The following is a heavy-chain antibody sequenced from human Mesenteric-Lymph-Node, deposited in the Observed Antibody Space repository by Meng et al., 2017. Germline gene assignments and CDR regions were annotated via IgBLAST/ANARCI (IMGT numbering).Heavy chain of an antibody. CDR2: IWYDGSNK. CDR3: ARDTSRGSSSWYVD. Sequence: GESLKISCAASGFTFSSYGMHWVRQAPGKGLEWVAVIWYDGSNKYYADSVKGRFTISRDNSKNTLYLQMNSLRAEDTAVYYCARDTSRGSSSWYVDWGQGTLVTVSS. D-gene: IGHD6-13*01. CDR1: GFTFSSYG. V-gene: IGHV3-33*01. J-gene: IGHJ4*02.